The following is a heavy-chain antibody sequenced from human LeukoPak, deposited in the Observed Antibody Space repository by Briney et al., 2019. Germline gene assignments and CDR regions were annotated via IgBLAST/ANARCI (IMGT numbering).Heavy chain of an antibody. CDR3: AGSTTVAYY. V-gene: IGHV3-53*01. D-gene: IGHD4-23*01. CDR2: IYSGGST. J-gene: IGHJ4*02. CDR1: GFTLGSYY. Sequence: PGGSLRLSCAASGFTLGSYYMNWVRQAPGKGLEWVSVIYSGGSTSSADSVKGRFTISRDNSKNTLYLQMNSLRAEDTAVYYCAGSTTVAYYWGQGTLVTVSS.